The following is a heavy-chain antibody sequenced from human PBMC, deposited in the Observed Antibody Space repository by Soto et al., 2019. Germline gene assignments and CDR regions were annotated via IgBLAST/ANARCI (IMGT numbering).Heavy chain of an antibody. V-gene: IGHV2-5*02. CDR2: IYWDDDE. CDR3: AHRGFFAEGHPNWFDP. CDR1: GFSLTARGVG. J-gene: IGHJ5*02. Sequence: SGPTLVNPTQNLTLTCTFSGFSLTARGVGVGWIRQPPGKALVWLALIYWDDDERYNPSLKSRLTITKDTSRNQVVLTMTNMDHVDTATFYCAHRGFFAEGHPNWFDPWGQGALVTVSS. D-gene: IGHD3-3*01.